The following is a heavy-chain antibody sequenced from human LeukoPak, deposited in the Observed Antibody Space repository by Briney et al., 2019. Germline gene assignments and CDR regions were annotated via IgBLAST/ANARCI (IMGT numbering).Heavy chain of an antibody. CDR1: GGSVSSRNYY. J-gene: IGHJ4*02. Sequence: SETLSLTCTVSGGSVSSRNYYWGWIRQPPGKGLEWIGSIHYSGGTYYNPSLKSRVTISVDTSKNQFSLELSSVTAADTAVYYCARHSSYYKPTTGTFDYWGQGTLVTVSS. D-gene: IGHD1-1*01. V-gene: IGHV4-39*01. CDR2: IHYSGGT. CDR3: ARHSSYYKPTTGTFDY.